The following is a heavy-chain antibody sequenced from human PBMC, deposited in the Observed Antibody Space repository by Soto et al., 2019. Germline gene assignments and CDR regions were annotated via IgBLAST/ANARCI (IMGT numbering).Heavy chain of an antibody. CDR2: INGGTGQT. CDR3: ARGGSGYVWFNEF. Sequence: QVQVVQSGAEVKKPGASVKISCKASGYTFTTHAMHWVRQAPGQSLGWMGWINGGTGQTKHSQRFQGRVTITADESTNTAYMELSSLRSEDTAMYYCARGGSGYVWFNEFWGQGTLVTVSS. CDR1: GYTFTTHA. J-gene: IGHJ4*02. V-gene: IGHV1-3*01. D-gene: IGHD3-22*01.